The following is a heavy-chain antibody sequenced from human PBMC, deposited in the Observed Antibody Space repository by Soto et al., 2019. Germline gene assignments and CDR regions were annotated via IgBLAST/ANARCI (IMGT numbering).Heavy chain of an antibody. Sequence: EVQLVESGGGLVQPGGSLRLSCVASGFTFSSYWMSWVRQAPGKGLEWVANIKQDGSKKYYVDSVKGRFTFSRDNAKNSLYLEMNGLRAEDTAVYYCARATCSSSTCYAVYFDSWGQGTLVTVSS. CDR1: GFTFSSYW. CDR3: ARATCSSSTCYAVYFDS. J-gene: IGHJ4*02. CDR2: IKQDGSKK. V-gene: IGHV3-7*01. D-gene: IGHD2-2*01.